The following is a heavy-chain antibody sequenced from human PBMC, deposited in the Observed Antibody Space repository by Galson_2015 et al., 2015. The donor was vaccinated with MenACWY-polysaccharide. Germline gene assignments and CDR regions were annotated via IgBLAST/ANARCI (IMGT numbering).Heavy chain of an antibody. CDR1: GYSFTTYW. CDR2: IYPGDSDT. CDR3: ARHHPMTAVTKAAFDI. J-gene: IGHJ3*02. D-gene: IGHD4-17*01. V-gene: IGHV5-51*01. Sequence: QSGAEVKKPGESLKISCKGSGYSFTTYWIAWVRQMPGKGLEWMGIIYPGDSDTRYSPSFQGQVTISADKSISTAYLQWSSLKASDAAMYYCARHHPMTAVTKAAFDIWGQGTMVTGSS.